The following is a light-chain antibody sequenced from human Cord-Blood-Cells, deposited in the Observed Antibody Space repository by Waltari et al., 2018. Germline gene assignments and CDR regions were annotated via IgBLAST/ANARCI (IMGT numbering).Light chain of an antibody. Sequence: IVLTQSPATLSLSPGERATLSCRASQSVSSYLAWYQQKPGQAPRLLIYDASNKATGNPAMFSGSGSGTDFTLTISSLEPEDFAVYYCQRRSNWPPITFGQGTRLEIK. CDR1: QSVSSY. CDR3: QRRSNWPPIT. V-gene: IGKV3-11*01. J-gene: IGKJ5*01. CDR2: DAS.